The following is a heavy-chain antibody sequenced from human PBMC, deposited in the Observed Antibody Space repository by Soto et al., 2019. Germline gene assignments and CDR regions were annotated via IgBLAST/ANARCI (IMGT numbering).Heavy chain of an antibody. CDR1: GYTFTNYG. CDR3: ARVQEKWSKFFDF. V-gene: IGHV1-18*01. J-gene: IGHJ4*02. Sequence: QVQLVQSGAGVKKPGASVKVSCKASGYTFTNYGISWVRQAPGQGLEWMGWINTYNGNTNYAQRLQGRVSMTTDTFTSTAYVEVRSLRSDDTAVYYCARVQEKWSKFFDFWDQGSLVTVSS. D-gene: IGHD2-15*01. CDR2: INTYNGNT.